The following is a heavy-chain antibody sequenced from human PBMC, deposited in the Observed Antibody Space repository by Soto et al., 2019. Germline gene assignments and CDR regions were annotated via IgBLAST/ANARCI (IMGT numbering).Heavy chain of an antibody. Sequence: GPTLVNPTQTLTLTCSFSGFSLTSSGVGVGWFRQPPGKALEWLGLIYWNDDDRYRASLHSRLTITKDTSKNQVVLTMTNMDPVDTATYYCAHRPGGSGFRYYFDYWGQGTLVTVSS. D-gene: IGHD6-19*01. J-gene: IGHJ4*02. V-gene: IGHV2-5*01. CDR2: IYWNDDD. CDR1: GFSLTSSGVG. CDR3: AHRPGGSGFRYYFDY.